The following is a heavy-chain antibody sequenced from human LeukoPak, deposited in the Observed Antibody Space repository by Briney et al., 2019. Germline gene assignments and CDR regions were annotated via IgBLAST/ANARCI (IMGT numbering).Heavy chain of an antibody. J-gene: IGHJ6*03. V-gene: IGHV4-61*02. D-gene: IGHD3-10*01. CDR1: GGSISSGDYY. CDR3: ARVPSYYVPGSHMDV. Sequence: SQTLSLTCTVSGGSISSGDYYWSWIRQPAGKGLEWIGRIYTSGSTNHNPSLKSRVTMSVDTSKNQFSLKLSSVTAADTAVYYCARVPSYYVPGSHMDVWGKGTTVTVSS. CDR2: IYTSGST.